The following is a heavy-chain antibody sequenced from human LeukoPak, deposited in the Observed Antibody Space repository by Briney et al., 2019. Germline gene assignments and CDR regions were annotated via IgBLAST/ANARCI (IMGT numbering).Heavy chain of an antibody. D-gene: IGHD3-10*01. V-gene: IGHV3-21*01. Sequence: GGSLRLSCAASGFTFSSYSMNWVRQAPGKGLEWVSSISSSSSYIYYADSVKGRFTISRDNAKNSLYLQMNSLRAEDTAVYYCARDPGTGRPNYYGSGSYPGYWGQGTLVTVSS. J-gene: IGHJ4*02. CDR3: ARDPGTGRPNYYGSGSYPGY. CDR1: GFTFSSYS. CDR2: ISSSSSYI.